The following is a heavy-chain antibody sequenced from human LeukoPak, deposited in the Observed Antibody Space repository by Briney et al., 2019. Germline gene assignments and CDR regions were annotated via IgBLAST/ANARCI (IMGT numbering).Heavy chain of an antibody. CDR2: ISSSSSYI. Sequence: GGSLRLSCAASGFTFSSYSMNWVRQAPGKGLEWVSSISSSSSYIYYADSVKGRFTISRDNAKYSLYLQMNSLRAEDTAVYYCARDLVATVVDVWGKGTTVTVSS. J-gene: IGHJ6*04. V-gene: IGHV3-21*01. CDR3: ARDLVATVVDV. D-gene: IGHD5-12*01. CDR1: GFTFSSYS.